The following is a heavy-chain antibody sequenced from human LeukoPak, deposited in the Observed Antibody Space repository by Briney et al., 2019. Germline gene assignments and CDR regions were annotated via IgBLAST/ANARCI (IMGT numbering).Heavy chain of an antibody. Sequence: ASVKVSCRASGYSFTRYDINWVRQAPGQGLEWMGRMNPNNGNTASTQKFQGRLTMTRDTSITTAYMELSSLTSEDTAVYFCARDGDSGTYLPYWGQGTLVTVSS. CDR1: GYSFTRYD. CDR3: ARDGDSGTYLPY. J-gene: IGHJ4*02. CDR2: MNPNNGNT. D-gene: IGHD3-10*01. V-gene: IGHV1-8*01.